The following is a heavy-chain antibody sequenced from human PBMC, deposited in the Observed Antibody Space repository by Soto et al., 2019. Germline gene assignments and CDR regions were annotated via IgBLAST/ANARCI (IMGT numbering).Heavy chain of an antibody. Sequence: GGSLRLSCAASGFTFSSYEMNWVRQAPGKGLEWLSHIGGSGTGYTIYYADSVKGRFTISRDNAKNSLYLQMNSLRDEDTSVYYCARDNGIAGSFDPWGQGTLVTVSS. J-gene: IGHJ5*02. CDR1: GFTFSSYE. D-gene: IGHD6-13*01. V-gene: IGHV3-48*03. CDR2: IGGSGTGYTI. CDR3: ARDNGIAGSFDP.